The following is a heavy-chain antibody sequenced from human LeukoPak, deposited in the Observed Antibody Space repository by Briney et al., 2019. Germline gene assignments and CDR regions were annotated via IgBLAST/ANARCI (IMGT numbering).Heavy chain of an antibody. Sequence: PSETLSLTCTVSGGSITNYYWSWIRQPAGKGLEWIGRINTSGSTNYNPSLKSRVIISLDTSKNQFSLRLSSVTAADTAVYYCARHARKRLTSNWDFWGQGTLVTVSS. CDR2: INTSGST. J-gene: IGHJ4*02. D-gene: IGHD2-2*01. V-gene: IGHV4-4*07. CDR1: GGSITNYY. CDR3: ARHARKRLTSNWDF.